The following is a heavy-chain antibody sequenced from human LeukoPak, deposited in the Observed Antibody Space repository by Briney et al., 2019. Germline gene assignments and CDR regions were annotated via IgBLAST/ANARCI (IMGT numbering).Heavy chain of an antibody. Sequence: GGSLRLSCAASGFTFSSYAMSWVRQAPGKGLEWVSAISGSGGSTYYADSVKGRFTVSRDNAKNSLYLQMNSLRAEDTAVYYCARGLVGATHDAFDIWGQGTMVTVSS. CDR3: ARGLVGATHDAFDI. CDR1: GFTFSSYA. J-gene: IGHJ3*02. D-gene: IGHD1-26*01. CDR2: ISGSGGST. V-gene: IGHV3-23*01.